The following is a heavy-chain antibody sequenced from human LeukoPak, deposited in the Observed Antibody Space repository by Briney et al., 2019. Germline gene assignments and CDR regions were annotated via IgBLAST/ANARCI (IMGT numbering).Heavy chain of an antibody. Sequence: SETLSLTCTVSGGSISSNNWWSWVRQPPGKGLEGIGEIYHSGSTNYNPSLKSRVTMSVDKSKNQLSLKLSSVTAADTAVYYCAKGLDSSGYYSFDYWGQGTLVTVSS. D-gene: IGHD3-22*01. CDR3: AKGLDSSGYYSFDY. CDR1: GGSISSNNW. CDR2: IYHSGST. V-gene: IGHV4-4*02. J-gene: IGHJ4*02.